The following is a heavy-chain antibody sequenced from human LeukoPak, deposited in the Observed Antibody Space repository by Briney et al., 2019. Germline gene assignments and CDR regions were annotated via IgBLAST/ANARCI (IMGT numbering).Heavy chain of an antibody. CDR2: ISGSGGST. Sequence: PGGSLRLSCAASGFTFSSYSMNWVRQAPGKGLEWVSAISGSGGSTYYADSVKGRFTISRDNSKNTLSLQMNSLRAEDTAVYYCAKDYGPCSGGSCYLIYYYYMDVWGKGTTVTVSS. CDR3: AKDYGPCSGGSCYLIYYYYMDV. CDR1: GFTFSSYS. V-gene: IGHV3-23*01. D-gene: IGHD2-15*01. J-gene: IGHJ6*03.